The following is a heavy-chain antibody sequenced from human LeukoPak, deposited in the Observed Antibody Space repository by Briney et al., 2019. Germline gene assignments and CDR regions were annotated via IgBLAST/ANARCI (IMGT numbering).Heavy chain of an antibody. J-gene: IGHJ4*02. D-gene: IGHD6-13*01. CDR3: ARELGSSSTPRDY. Sequence: ASVKVSCKASGYTFTGYYMHWVRQAPGQGLEWMGWINPNCGGTNYAQKFQARVTITRDTHITTAYMELSRLRCDDTAVYYCARELGSSSTPRDYWGQGTLVTVSS. CDR2: INPNCGGT. CDR1: GYTFTGYY. V-gene: IGHV1-2*02.